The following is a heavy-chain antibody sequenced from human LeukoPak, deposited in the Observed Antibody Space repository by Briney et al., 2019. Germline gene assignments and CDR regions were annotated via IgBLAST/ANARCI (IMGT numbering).Heavy chain of an antibody. CDR1: GFTFSSYA. Sequence: GGSLRLSCAASGFTFSSYAMSWVRQAPGKGLEWVSGINWNGGSTGYADSVKGRFTISRDNAKNSLYLQMNSLRVEDTALYYCARELSCSSTSCYHYWGQGTLVTVSS. J-gene: IGHJ4*02. CDR2: INWNGGST. D-gene: IGHD2-2*01. V-gene: IGHV3-20*04. CDR3: ARELSCSSTSCYHY.